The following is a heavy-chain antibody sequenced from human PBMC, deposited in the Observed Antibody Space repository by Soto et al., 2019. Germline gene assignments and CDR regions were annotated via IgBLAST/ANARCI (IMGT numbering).Heavy chain of an antibody. V-gene: IGHV1-18*01. CDR1: GYTFTSYA. CDR2: ISAYNGNT. J-gene: IGHJ4*02. D-gene: IGHD3-16*01. Sequence: ASVKVSCKASGYTFTSYAMHWVRQAPGQGLEWMGWISAYNGNTNYAQNFQGRVTMTTDTSTSTAYMELRSLRSDDTAVYYCAIGGTPIDYWGQGTLVTVSS. CDR3: AIGGTPIDY.